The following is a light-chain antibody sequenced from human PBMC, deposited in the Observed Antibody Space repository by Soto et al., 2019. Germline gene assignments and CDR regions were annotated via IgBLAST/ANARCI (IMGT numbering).Light chain of an antibody. J-gene: IGKJ4*01. CDR1: QIVSSSF. Sequence: EIVWKQSPGTLSLSPGERATLSCRASQIVSSSFLAWYQQKPGQTPRLLIYGASNRATGIPDRFSGSGSGTDFTLTISRLEPEDFAVYYCQQYGSPLTVGGGTKVDIK. CDR2: GAS. CDR3: QQYGSPLT. V-gene: IGKV3-20*01.